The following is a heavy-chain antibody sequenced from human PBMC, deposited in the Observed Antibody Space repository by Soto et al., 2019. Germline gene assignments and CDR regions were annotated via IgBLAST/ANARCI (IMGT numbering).Heavy chain of an antibody. CDR1: GYTFTSYD. V-gene: IGHV1-8*01. D-gene: IGHD2-8*02. Sequence: QVQLVQSGAEVKKPGASVKGSCKASGYTFTSYDINWVRQATGQGLEWMGWMNPNSGNTVYAQKCQVRVTMTRNTSISPAYMELSSLRSEDTAVSYCARERRPGLDYWGQGTLVTVSS. CDR3: ARERRPGLDY. CDR2: MNPNSGNT. J-gene: IGHJ4*02.